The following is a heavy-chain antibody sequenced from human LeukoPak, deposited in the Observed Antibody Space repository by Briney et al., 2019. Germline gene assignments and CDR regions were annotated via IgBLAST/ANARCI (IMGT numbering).Heavy chain of an antibody. Sequence: SVKVSHMACGYSFNSYGIMWVRQAPGQGLAGMGWISAYNGNTNYAQKLQGRVTMTTDTSTSTAYMELRSLRSDDTAVYYCARDRAGIEATMWVYWGQGALVTVSS. J-gene: IGHJ4*02. CDR3: ARDRAGIEATMWVY. CDR1: GYSFNSYG. CDR2: ISAYNGNT. D-gene: IGHD5-12*01. V-gene: IGHV1-18*01.